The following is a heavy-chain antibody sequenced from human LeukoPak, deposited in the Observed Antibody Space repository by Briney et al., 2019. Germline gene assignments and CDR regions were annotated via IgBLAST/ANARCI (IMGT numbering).Heavy chain of an antibody. Sequence: GGSLRLSCAASGFTFSSYEMNWVRQAPGKGLEWVSYISSSGSTIYYADSVKGRFTISRDNAKNSLYLQMNSLRAEDTALYYCARLKAAAGSNFDYWGQGTLVTVSS. CDR3: ARLKAAAGSNFDY. CDR1: GFTFSSYE. CDR2: ISSSGSTI. D-gene: IGHD6-13*01. J-gene: IGHJ4*02. V-gene: IGHV3-48*03.